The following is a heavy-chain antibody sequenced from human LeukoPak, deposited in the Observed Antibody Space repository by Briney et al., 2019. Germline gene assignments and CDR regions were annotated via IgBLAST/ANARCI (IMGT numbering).Heavy chain of an antibody. CDR2: ISSVTTTI. V-gene: IGHV3-48*02. CDR3: AKDSAYYWFDY. CDR1: GFTLSSYS. Sequence: PGGSLRLSCAASGFTLSSYSMNWVRQAPGKGLEWISYISSVTTTIYYADSVKGRFTISRDSAKNSLYLQMNCLRDEDTAVYYCAKDSAYYWFDYWGQGTLVTVSS. J-gene: IGHJ4*02. D-gene: IGHD3-9*01.